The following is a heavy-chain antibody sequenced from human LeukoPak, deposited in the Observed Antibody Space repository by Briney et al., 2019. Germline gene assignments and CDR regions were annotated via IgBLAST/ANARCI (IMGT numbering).Heavy chain of an antibody. CDR1: GGSISSGSYY. CDR2: IYHSGST. D-gene: IGHD5-12*01. V-gene: IGHV4-39*07. J-gene: IGHJ3*02. CDR3: ARDSGYDWGRDAFDI. Sequence: SETLSLTCTVSGGSISSGSYYWSWIRQPAGKGLEWIGSIYHSGSTYYNPSLKSRVTISVDTSKNQFSLKLSSVTAADTAVYYCARDSGYDWGRDAFDIWGQGTMVTVSS.